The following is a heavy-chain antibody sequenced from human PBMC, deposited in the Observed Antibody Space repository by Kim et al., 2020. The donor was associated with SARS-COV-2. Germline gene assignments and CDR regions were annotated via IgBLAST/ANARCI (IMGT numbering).Heavy chain of an antibody. Sequence: GGSLRLSCAASGFTFSSYGMHWVRQAPGKGLEWVAVISYDGSNKYYADSVKGRFTISRDNSKNTLYLQMNSLRAEDTAVYYCAKGGQSASIAAANDAFD. D-gene: IGHD6-13*01. CDR2: ISYDGSNK. V-gene: IGHV3-30*18. CDR1: GFTFSSYG. CDR3: AKGGQSASIAAANDAFD. J-gene: IGHJ3*02.